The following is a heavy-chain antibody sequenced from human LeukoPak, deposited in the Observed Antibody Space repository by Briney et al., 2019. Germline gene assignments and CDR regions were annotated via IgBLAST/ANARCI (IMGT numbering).Heavy chain of an antibody. D-gene: IGHD3-22*01. J-gene: IGHJ4*02. V-gene: IGHV3-30*03. CDR1: GFTFSSYG. CDR3: ARGVNYYDSSGYMDFDY. Sequence: GGSLRLSCAASGFTFSSYGMHWVRQAPGKGLEWVAVISYDGSNKYYADSVKGRFTISRDNSKNTLYLQMNSLRAEDTAVYYCARGVNYYDSSGYMDFDYWGQGTLVTVSS. CDR2: ISYDGSNK.